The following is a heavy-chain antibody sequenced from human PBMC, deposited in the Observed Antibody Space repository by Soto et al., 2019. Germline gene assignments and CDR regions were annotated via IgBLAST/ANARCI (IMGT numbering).Heavy chain of an antibody. D-gene: IGHD3-10*01. V-gene: IGHV3-23*01. Sequence: GGSLRLSCAASGFTFSSYSMSWVRQAPGKGLEWVSAISGSGGSTYYADSVKGRFTISRDNSKNTLYLQMNSLRAEDTAVYYCARTMVRGVIIPAGTPDFDYWGQGTLVTVSS. J-gene: IGHJ4*02. CDR2: ISGSGGST. CDR3: ARTMVRGVIIPAGTPDFDY. CDR1: GFTFSSYS.